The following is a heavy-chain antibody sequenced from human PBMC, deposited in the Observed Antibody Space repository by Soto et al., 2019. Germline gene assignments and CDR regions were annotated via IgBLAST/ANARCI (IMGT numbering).Heavy chain of an antibody. CDR1: GFSVSATKY. CDR3: ARANDLNAFDM. V-gene: IGHV3-53*04. Sequence: EVQLVESGGGLVQPGGSLRLSCVASGFSVSATKYMNWLRQGPDKGLEWVSVIYSGGTYYYADSVKGRFTISRHDSKNTLYLQMDRLRPEDTAVYFCARANDLNAFDMWGQGTMVTVSS. J-gene: IGHJ3*02. CDR2: IYSGGTY.